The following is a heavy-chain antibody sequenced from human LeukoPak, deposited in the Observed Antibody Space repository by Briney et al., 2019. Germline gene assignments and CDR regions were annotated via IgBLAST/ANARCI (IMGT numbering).Heavy chain of an antibody. CDR1: GGSFSGYY. Sequence: SETLSLTCAVYGGSFSGYYWSWIRQPPGKGLEWIGEINHSGSTNYNPSLKSRVTISVDTSKNQFSLKLSSVTAADTAVYYCARGGGTVPDFDYWGQGTLVTVSS. CDR2: INHSGST. D-gene: IGHD3-16*01. V-gene: IGHV4-34*01. CDR3: ARGGGTVPDFDY. J-gene: IGHJ4*02.